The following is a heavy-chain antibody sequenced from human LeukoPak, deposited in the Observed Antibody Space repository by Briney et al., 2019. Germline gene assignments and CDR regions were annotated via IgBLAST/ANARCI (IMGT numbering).Heavy chain of an antibody. J-gene: IGHJ2*01. V-gene: IGHV1-69*13. CDR1: GGTFSSFA. D-gene: IGHD3-10*01. CDR3: ARDRALGSGEFDWYFAL. CDR2: INPLFGAA. Sequence: GASVKVSCKASGGTFSSFALSWVRQAPGQGLEWMGGINPLFGAANYAQKFQGRVTVAVDESSTTAYMELSSLRSEDTAVYYCARDRALGSGEFDWYFALWGRGTLVTVSS.